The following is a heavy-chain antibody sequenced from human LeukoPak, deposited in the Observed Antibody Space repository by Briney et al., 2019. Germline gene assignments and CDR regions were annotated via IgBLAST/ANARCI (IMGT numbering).Heavy chain of an antibody. V-gene: IGHV3-30*02. D-gene: IGHD3-16*01. CDR3: AKDHVTWGNRYFDH. CDR1: GFTFDNHA. J-gene: IGHJ4*02. CDR2: IGHDATKI. Sequence: PGGSLRLSCAASGFTFDNHAMSWVRQAPGKGLEWVAFIGHDATKIYYADSVQGRFTISRDNSKNTLYLEMNSLSGEDTALYYCAKDHVTWGNRYFDHWGQGTLGTVSS.